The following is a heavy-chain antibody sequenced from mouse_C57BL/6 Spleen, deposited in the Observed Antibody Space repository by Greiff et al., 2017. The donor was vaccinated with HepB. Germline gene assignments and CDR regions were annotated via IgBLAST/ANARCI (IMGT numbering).Heavy chain of an antibody. CDR3: ARGFYYGSSFPYYFDY. CDR2: IDPANGNT. J-gene: IGHJ2*01. CDR1: GFNIKNNY. V-gene: IGHV14-3*01. D-gene: IGHD1-1*01. Sequence: EVQLQQSVAELVRPGASVKLSCPASGFNIKNNYMHWVKQRPEQGLEWIGRIDPANGNTKYAPKFQGKATITADTSSNTAYLQLSSLTSEDTAIYYCARGFYYGSSFPYYFDYWGQGTTLTVSS.